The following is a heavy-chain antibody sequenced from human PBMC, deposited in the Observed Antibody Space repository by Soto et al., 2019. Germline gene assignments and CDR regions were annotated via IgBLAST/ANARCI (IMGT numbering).Heavy chain of an antibody. CDR1: GDSVSGYY. V-gene: IGHV4-4*07. CDR3: ARDDKGVSAAMLY. CDR2: MYTSGIT. Sequence: PSETLSLTCTVSGDSVSGYYWYWIRQPAGKGLEWIGRMYTSGITNHSPSLKSRVTMSVDTSKNQFSLKLTSVTAADTAMYYCARDDKGVSAAMLYWGQGTLVTVSS. D-gene: IGHD2-2*01. J-gene: IGHJ4*02.